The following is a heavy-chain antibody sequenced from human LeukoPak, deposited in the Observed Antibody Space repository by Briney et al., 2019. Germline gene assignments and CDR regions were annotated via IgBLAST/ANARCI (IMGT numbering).Heavy chain of an antibody. Sequence: GGSLRLSCAASGFTFSTSSMSWVRQAPGRGLKWCSLFSGSSGRPYYADSVKGRFTISRDNSKNPLYLHMNSLRAEDTAIYYCAKRYCSGGSCYHRYFDYWGQGTLVTVSS. D-gene: IGHD2-15*01. CDR1: GFTFSTSS. CDR3: AKRYCSGGSCYHRYFDY. CDR2: FSGSSGRP. V-gene: IGHV3-23*01. J-gene: IGHJ4*02.